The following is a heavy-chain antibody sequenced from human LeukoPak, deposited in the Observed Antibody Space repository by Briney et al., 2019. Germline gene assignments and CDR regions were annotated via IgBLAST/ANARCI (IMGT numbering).Heavy chain of an antibody. CDR3: AKDLGWQLDY. CDR2: IRYDGSNK. Sequence: GGSLRLSCAASGFTFSSYGMHWVRQAPGEGLEWVAFIRYDGSNKYYADSVKGRFTISRDNSKNTLYLQMNSLRAEDTAVYYCAKDLGWQLDYWGQGTLVTVSS. V-gene: IGHV3-30*02. CDR1: GFTFSSYG. J-gene: IGHJ4*02. D-gene: IGHD2-15*01.